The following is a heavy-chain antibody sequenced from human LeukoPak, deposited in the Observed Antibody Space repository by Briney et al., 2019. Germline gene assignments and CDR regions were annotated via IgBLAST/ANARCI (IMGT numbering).Heavy chain of an antibody. V-gene: IGHV3-48*01. Sequence: PGGSLRPSCAASGFTFSSYSMNWVRQAPGKGLEWVSYISSSSSTIYYADSVKGRFTISRDNAKNSLYLQMNSLRAEDTAVYYCARAAAAAGTVYWWFDPWGQGTLVTVSS. J-gene: IGHJ5*02. CDR1: GFTFSSYS. CDR3: ARAAAAAGTVYWWFDP. D-gene: IGHD6-13*01. CDR2: ISSSSSTI.